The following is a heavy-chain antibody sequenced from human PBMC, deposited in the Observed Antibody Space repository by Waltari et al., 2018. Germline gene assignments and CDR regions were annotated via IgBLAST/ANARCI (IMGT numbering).Heavy chain of an antibody. CDR2: ISGGGSPI. D-gene: IGHD3-9*01. J-gene: IGHJ4*02. CDR1: GFTFRTYG. CDR3: VPMGASRLTLTG. V-gene: IGHV3-48*04. Sequence: EVQLVESGGGLVQPGGSLRISCAPSGFTFRTYGLNWVLQAPGKGLEWVSHISGGGSPIYYADSVKGRFTISRDNAKNSLYLQMNSLRVEDTAVYYCVPMGASRLTLTGWGQGTLVTVSS.